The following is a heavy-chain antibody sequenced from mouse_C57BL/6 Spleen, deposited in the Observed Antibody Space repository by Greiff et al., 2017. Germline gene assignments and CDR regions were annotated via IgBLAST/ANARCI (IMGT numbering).Heavy chain of an antibody. CDR1: GYTFTDYY. D-gene: IGHD2-10*02. Sequence: VQLKQSGPVLVKPGASVKMSCKASGYTFTDYYMNWVKQSHGKSLEWIGVINPYNGGTSYNQKFKGKATLTVDKSSSTAYMELNSLTSEDSAVYYCARGYGNSYYYAMDYWGQGTSVTVSS. J-gene: IGHJ4*01. V-gene: IGHV1-19*01. CDR2: INPYNGGT. CDR3: ARGYGNSYYYAMDY.